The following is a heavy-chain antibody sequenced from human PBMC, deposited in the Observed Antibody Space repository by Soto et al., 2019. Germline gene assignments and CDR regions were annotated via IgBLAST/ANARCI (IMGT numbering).Heavy chain of an antibody. CDR2: VSHRGRT. CDR3: ARNGGSTWYYFDS. D-gene: IGHD6-13*01. J-gene: IGHJ4*02. Sequence: QVQLQQWGAGLLKPSETLSLTCAVNGGSFTGYYGCWIRQSPGKGLEWIGEVSHRGRTNYNPSLKRRVTISVDTSKDQFFLKLNSVAAADTGMYYCARNGGSTWYYFDSWGQGTVVTVSS. CDR1: GGSFTGYY. V-gene: IGHV4-34*01.